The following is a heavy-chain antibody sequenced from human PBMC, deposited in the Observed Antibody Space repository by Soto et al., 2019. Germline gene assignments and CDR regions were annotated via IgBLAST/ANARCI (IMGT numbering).Heavy chain of an antibody. J-gene: IGHJ6*02. D-gene: IGHD1-20*01. Sequence: PGESLKISCKGSGYSFSDYWIGWVRQMPGKGLECMGIIYPGDSDTRYSPSFRGQVSISADKSTSTAYLQWSSLMASDTAMYYCARGPKYNHTDVSGQGTLVTVSS. V-gene: IGHV5-51*01. CDR1: GYSFSDYW. CDR2: IYPGDSDT. CDR3: ARGPKYNHTDV.